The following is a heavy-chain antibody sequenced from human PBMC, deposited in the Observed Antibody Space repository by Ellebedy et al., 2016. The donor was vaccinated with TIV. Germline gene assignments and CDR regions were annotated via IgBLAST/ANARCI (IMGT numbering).Heavy chain of an antibody. V-gene: IGHV5-10-1*01. D-gene: IGHD4-17*01. CDR2: IDPSDSYT. CDR3: ARSFYGDYEVGYYYYGMDV. Sequence: ASVKVSXXGSGYSFTGYWISWVRQMPGKGLEWMGRIDPSDSYTNYSPSFQGHVTISADKSISTAYLQWSSLKASDTAMYYCARSFYGDYEVGYYYYGMDVWGQGTTVTVSS. J-gene: IGHJ6*02. CDR1: GYSFTGYW.